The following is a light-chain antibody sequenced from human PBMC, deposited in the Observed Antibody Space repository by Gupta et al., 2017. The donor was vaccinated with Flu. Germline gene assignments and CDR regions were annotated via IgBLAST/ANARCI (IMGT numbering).Light chain of an antibody. Sequence: LTQSPATLSLSPGERATLSCRASQSVSSYLAGDQQKPGQAPRLLIYEASNRATGIQDRFSGSGSGTDFTRTISSLEPGDFAGYDGQQGRAFGQGTRMEIK. CDR3: QQGRA. CDR2: EAS. V-gene: IGKV3-11*01. CDR1: QSVSSY. J-gene: IGKJ5*01.